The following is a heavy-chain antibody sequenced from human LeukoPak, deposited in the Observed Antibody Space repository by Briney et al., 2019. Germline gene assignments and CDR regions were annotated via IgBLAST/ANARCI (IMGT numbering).Heavy chain of an antibody. CDR3: ARGGGVYSYDY. Sequence: ASVKVSCKASGYTFTGYYMHWVRQAPGQGLEWMGWINPNSGGTNCAQKFQGRVTMTRDTSISTAYMELSRLRSDDTAVYYCARGGGVYSYDYWGQGTLVTVSS. CDR2: INPNSGGT. D-gene: IGHD5-18*01. V-gene: IGHV1-2*02. CDR1: GYTFTGYY. J-gene: IGHJ4*02.